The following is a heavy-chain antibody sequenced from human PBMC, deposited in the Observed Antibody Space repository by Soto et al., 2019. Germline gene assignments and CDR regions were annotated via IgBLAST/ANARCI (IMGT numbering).Heavy chain of an antibody. CDR3: ARVRDSFGLDV. J-gene: IGHJ6*02. CDR1: GVSITCAYC. Sequence: PSETLSLTCTVSGVSITCAYCWNWIRQHPGKGLEWIGSIHYRGSTYYNPSLQSRITISLDRSNNQFSLKLSSVTAADTAVYYCARVRDSFGLDVWGQGTTVNLSS. V-gene: IGHV4-31*03. CDR2: IHYRGST. D-gene: IGHD2-15*01.